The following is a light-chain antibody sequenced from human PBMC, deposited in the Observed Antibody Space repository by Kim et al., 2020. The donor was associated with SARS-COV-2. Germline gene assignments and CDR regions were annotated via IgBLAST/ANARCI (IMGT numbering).Light chain of an antibody. CDR3: CSYAGASTYV. J-gene: IGLJ1*01. CDR1: SSDIGSYNL. Sequence: QSALTQPASVSGSPGQSITISCTGTSSDIGSYNLVSWYQQHPGKAPKLMNYEANERPSGVSIRFSGSKSGNTASLTISGLQAEDEADYYCCSYAGASTYVFGTGTKVTVL. CDR2: EAN. V-gene: IGLV2-23*01.